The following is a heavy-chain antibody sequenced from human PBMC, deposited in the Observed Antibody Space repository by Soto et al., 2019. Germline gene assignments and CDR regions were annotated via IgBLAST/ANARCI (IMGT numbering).Heavy chain of an antibody. V-gene: IGHV4-34*01. D-gene: IGHD3-16*02. Sequence: SETLSLTCAVYGGSFSGYYWSWIRQPPGKGLEWIGEINHSGSTNYNPSLKSRVTISVDTSKNQFSLKLSSVTAADTAVYFCSRGFQGLFRGVIGYYYYYMDAWGKGTTFT. CDR1: GGSFSGYY. J-gene: IGHJ6*03. CDR2: INHSGST. CDR3: SRGFQGLFRGVIGYYYYYMDA.